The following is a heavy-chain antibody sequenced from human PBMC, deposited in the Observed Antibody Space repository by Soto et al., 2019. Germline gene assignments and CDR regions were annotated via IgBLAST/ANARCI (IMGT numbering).Heavy chain of an antibody. CDR2: IDPSDSYT. D-gene: IGHD6-13*01. CDR3: ARRVYSSSWPKGNWFGP. Sequence: PGESLKISCKGSGYSFTSYWISWVRQMPGKGLEWMGRIDPSDSYTNYSPSFQGHVTISADKSISTAYLQWSSLKASDTAMYYCARRVYSSSWPKGNWFGPWGQGTLVTASS. J-gene: IGHJ5*02. V-gene: IGHV5-10-1*01. CDR1: GYSFTSYW.